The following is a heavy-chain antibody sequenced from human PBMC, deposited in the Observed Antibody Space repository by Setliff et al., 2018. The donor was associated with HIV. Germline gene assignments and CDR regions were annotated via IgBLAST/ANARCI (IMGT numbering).Heavy chain of an antibody. CDR1: GGSISSSSYY. Sequence: SETLSLTCTVSGGSISSSSYYWGWIRQPPGKGLEWIGSIYYSGSTNHNPSLKSRVTMSVDTSKNQFSLSLSSVTAADTAVYFCARDPGYTSGSTFHFDYWGQGTLVTVSS. J-gene: IGHJ4*02. CDR2: IYYSGST. D-gene: IGHD5-18*01. CDR3: ARDPGYTSGSTFHFDY. V-gene: IGHV4-39*07.